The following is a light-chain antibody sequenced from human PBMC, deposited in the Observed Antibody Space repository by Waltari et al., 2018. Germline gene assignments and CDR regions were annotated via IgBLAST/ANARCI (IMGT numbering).Light chain of an antibody. CDR2: DAS. V-gene: IGKV1-33*01. Sequence: DIQMTQSPSSLSASVGDRVTITCQASQDINNSLNWYQQKPGKAPKLLIYDASNLETGVPSRFIGSGSGTHFTFTISRLQPEDFATYYCQHYDHLPVTFGGGTKVEIE. J-gene: IGKJ4*01. CDR1: QDINNS. CDR3: QHYDHLPVT.